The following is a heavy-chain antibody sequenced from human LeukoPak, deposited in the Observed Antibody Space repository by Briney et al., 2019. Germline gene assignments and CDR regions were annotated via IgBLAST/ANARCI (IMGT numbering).Heavy chain of an antibody. CDR1: GGSISSGGYY. J-gene: IGHJ3*02. V-gene: IGHV4-31*03. CDR2: IYYSGST. Sequence: SETLSLTCTVSGGSISSGGYYWSWIRQHPGRGLEGIGYIYYSGSTYYNPSLKSRVTISVDTSKNQFSLKLSSVTAADTAVYYCARDPRSHYGGNSGAFDIWGQGTMVTVSS. D-gene: IGHD4-23*01. CDR3: ARDPRSHYGGNSGAFDI.